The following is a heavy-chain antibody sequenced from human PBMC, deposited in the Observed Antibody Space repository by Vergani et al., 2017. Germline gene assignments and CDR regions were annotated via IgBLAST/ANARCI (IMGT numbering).Heavy chain of an antibody. D-gene: IGHD3-22*01. Sequence: QVQLVQSGAEVKKPGASVQVSCKASGYTFTSYGISWVRQAPGQGLEWMGWISAYNGNTNYAQKIQGRVTMTIDTSTSKAYMELRSLRSDETSVYYCAEGYDSSGYTPFGIWGQGTMVTVSS. CDR2: ISAYNGNT. CDR1: GYTFTSYG. CDR3: AEGYDSSGYTPFGI. V-gene: IGHV1-18*01. J-gene: IGHJ3*02.